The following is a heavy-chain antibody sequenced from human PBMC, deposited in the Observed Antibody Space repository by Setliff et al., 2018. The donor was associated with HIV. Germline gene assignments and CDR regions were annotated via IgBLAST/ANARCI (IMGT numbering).Heavy chain of an antibody. CDR2: IYYSGST. CDR1: GDSISSYY. J-gene: IGHJ4*02. CDR3: ARQVGNKVLFDS. Sequence: SETLSLTCTVSGDSISSYYWSWIRQPPGKGLEWIGYIYYSGSTNYNPSLKSRVTISVDTSKNRLSLKLSSVTAADTAVYYCARQVGNKVLFDSWGQGTLVTV. V-gene: IGHV4-59*01. D-gene: IGHD7-27*01.